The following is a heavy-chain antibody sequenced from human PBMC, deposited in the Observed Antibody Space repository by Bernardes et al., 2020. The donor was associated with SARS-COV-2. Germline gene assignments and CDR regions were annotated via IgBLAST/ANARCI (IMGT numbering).Heavy chain of an antibody. D-gene: IGHD1-26*01. CDR1: GGPIRSYY. J-gene: IGHJ6*02. CDR3: ARHKGWEQYYHGMDV. V-gene: IGHV4-59*08. Sequence: AEPLSLTCAVSGGPIRSYYWSWLRKPPGKGLEWIGYIQDSGSTNYNPSPKSRVTISVDTSKNHFSLNVNSVTAANTAIYDGARHKGWEQYYHGMDVWGQGTTVTVSS. CDR2: IQDSGST.